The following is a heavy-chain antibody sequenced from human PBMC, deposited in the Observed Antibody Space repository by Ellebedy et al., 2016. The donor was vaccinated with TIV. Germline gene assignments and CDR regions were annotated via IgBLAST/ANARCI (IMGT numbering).Heavy chain of an antibody. V-gene: IGHV3-48*04. Sequence: GESLKISCPASGFTFSGYSMNWVRQAPGKGPEWVSYISSSSGTIHYADSVKGRFTISRDNAKNSLYLQMNSLRAEDTAVYYCARDFSVGVAAGYFQHWGQGTLVTVSS. CDR1: GFTFSGYS. J-gene: IGHJ1*01. D-gene: IGHD6-13*01. CDR2: ISSSSGTI. CDR3: ARDFSVGVAAGYFQH.